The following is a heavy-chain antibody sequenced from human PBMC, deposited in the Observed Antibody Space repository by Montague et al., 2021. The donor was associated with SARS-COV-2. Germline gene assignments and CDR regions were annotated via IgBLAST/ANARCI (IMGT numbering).Heavy chain of an antibody. CDR1: GGSFSGYY. D-gene: IGHD3-22*01. Sequence: SETLSLTCAVYGGSFSGYYWSWIRQPPGKGLEWIGEINHSGSTKYNPSLKSRVTISVDTSKNQFSLKLSSVTAADTAVYYCARGTKGVFTHVYDSTGYARDYWGQGTLVTVSS. J-gene: IGHJ4*02. CDR2: INHSGST. V-gene: IGHV4-34*01. CDR3: ARGTKGVFTHVYDSTGYARDY.